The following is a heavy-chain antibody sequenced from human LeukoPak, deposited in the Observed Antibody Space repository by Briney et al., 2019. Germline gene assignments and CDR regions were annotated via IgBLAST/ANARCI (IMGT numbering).Heavy chain of an antibody. CDR2: ISSSGTTI. Sequence: PGGSLRLSCAASGFTFSDYYITWIRQAPGKGLEWVSYISSSGTTIYYADSVKGQFTISRDNAKNSLYLQMNSLRAEDTAVYYCARGWDDLAARGYYFDYWGQGTLVTVSS. CDR3: ARGWDDLAARGYYFDY. CDR1: GFTFSDYY. V-gene: IGHV3-11*04. D-gene: IGHD6-6*01. J-gene: IGHJ4*02.